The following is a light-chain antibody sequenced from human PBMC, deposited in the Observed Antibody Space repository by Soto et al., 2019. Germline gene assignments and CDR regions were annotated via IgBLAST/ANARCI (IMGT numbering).Light chain of an antibody. V-gene: IGKV1-39*01. CDR3: QQTYTLLFT. CDR2: AAS. J-gene: IGKJ3*01. Sequence: DIQMTQSPSSLSASVGDSVTITCRASQSISSSLNWYQQKAGKAPTLLIYAASSLQSGVPSRFSGSGSGTDFTLTISSLQLEDFATYYCQQTYTLLFTFGPGTTVDIK. CDR1: QSISSS.